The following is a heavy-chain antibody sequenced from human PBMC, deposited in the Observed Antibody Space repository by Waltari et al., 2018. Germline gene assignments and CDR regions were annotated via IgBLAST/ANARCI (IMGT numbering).Heavy chain of an antibody. V-gene: IGHV4-59*11. D-gene: IGHD6-13*01. Sequence: QVQLQESGPGLVKPSETLSLTCTVSGGSISSHYWSWIRQPPGKGLEWIGYIYYSGSTNYNPSLKSRVTISVDTSKNQFSLKLSSVTAADTAVYYCARGERAYSGPTPYYYYYYMDVWGKGTTVTVSS. J-gene: IGHJ6*03. CDR3: ARGERAYSGPTPYYYYYYMDV. CDR2: IYYSGST. CDR1: GGSISSHY.